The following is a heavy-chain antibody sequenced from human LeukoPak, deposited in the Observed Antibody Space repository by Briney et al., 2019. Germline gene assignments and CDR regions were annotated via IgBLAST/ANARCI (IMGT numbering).Heavy chain of an antibody. CDR2: IKQDGSEK. J-gene: IGHJ3*02. D-gene: IGHD5-24*01. V-gene: IGHV3-7*01. Sequence: PGGSLRLSCAASGFTVSSNYMSWVRQAPGKGLEWVANIKQDGSEKYYVDSVKGRFTISRDNAKNSLYLQMNSLRAEDTAVYYCARVRRTGWLQSRGDAFDIWGQGTMVTVSS. CDR1: GFTVSSNY. CDR3: ARVRRTGWLQSRGDAFDI.